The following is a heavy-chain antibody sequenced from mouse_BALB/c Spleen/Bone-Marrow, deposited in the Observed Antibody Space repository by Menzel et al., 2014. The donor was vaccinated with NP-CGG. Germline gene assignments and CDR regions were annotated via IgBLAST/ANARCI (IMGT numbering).Heavy chain of an antibody. Sequence: EVKLMESGPDLVKPSQSLSLTCTVTGYSITSGYGWHWIRQFPGNKLEWMAYIHYSGSTNYDPSLKSRISITRDTSKNQFFLQLNSVTTEDTATYYCAREARTTARFAYWGQGTPVTVSA. J-gene: IGHJ3*01. CDR1: GYSITSGYG. D-gene: IGHD1-2*01. CDR3: AREARTTARFAY. V-gene: IGHV3-1*02. CDR2: IHYSGST.